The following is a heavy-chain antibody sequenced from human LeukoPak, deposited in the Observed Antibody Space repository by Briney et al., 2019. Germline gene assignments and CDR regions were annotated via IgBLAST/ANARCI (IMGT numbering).Heavy chain of an antibody. CDR1: GYTFTGYY. V-gene: IGHV1-2*02. D-gene: IGHD6-19*01. CDR3: ARDATRYSSGWYGGGYYYYMDV. CDR2: INPNSGGT. J-gene: IGHJ6*03. Sequence: ASVKVSCKASGYTFTGYYMHWVRQAPGQGLEWMGWINPNSGGTDYAKKFQGRVTMTRDTSISTAYMELSRLRSDDTAVYYCARDATRYSSGWYGGGYYYYMDVWGKGTTVTISS.